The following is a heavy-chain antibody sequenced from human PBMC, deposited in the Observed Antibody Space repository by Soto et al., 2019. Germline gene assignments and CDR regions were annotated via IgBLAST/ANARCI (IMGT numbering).Heavy chain of an antibody. D-gene: IGHD6-13*01. CDR2: ISWNSGSI. J-gene: IGHJ6*02. CDR1: GFTFDDYA. Sequence: GGSLRLSCAASGFTFDDYAMHWVRQAPGKGLEWVSGISWNSGSIGYADSVKGRFTISRDNAKNSLYLQMNSLGAEDTALYYCATRIAAAGTGYYYYYGMDVWGQGTTVTVSS. V-gene: IGHV3-9*01. CDR3: ATRIAAAGTGYYYYYGMDV.